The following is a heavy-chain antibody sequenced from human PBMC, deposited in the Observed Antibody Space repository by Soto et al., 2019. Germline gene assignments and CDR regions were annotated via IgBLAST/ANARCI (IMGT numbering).Heavy chain of an antibody. CDR1: GGSISSGDYY. Sequence: SETLSLTCPVSGGSISSGDYYWSWIRQPPGKGLEWIGYIYDSGSTYYNPSLKSRLTISVDTSKNQFSLKLNSVTAADTAVYFCAKSDYCSGGGCSLWFDPWGQGTLVTVS. CDR2: IYDSGST. J-gene: IGHJ5*02. V-gene: IGHV4-30-4*01. D-gene: IGHD2-15*01. CDR3: AKSDYCSGGGCSLWFDP.